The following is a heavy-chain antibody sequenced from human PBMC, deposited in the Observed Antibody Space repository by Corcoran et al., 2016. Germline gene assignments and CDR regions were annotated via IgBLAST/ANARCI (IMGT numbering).Heavy chain of an antibody. J-gene: IGHJ4*02. CDR1: GFTFSSYG. CDR3: ARGGGASAGRLDY. V-gene: IGHV3-33*01. CDR2: IWYDGSNK. Sequence: QVQLVESGGGVVQPGRSLSLSCVASGFTFSSYGMHWVRQAPGTGLEWVAVIWYDGSNKYYADSVKGRFTISRDNSKNTLYVQMSSLRAEDTAVYYCARGGGASAGRLDYWGQGTLVTVSS. D-gene: IGHD6-19*01.